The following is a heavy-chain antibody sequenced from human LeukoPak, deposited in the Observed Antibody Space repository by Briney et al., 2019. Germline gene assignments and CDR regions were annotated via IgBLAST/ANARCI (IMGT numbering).Heavy chain of an antibody. V-gene: IGHV4-4*07. J-gene: IGHJ4*02. D-gene: IGHD2-2*01. CDR3: ARMGEEYCSSTSCPFDY. CDR1: GGSISSYY. Sequence: SETLSLTCTVSGGSISSYYWSWIRQPAGKGLEWIGRIYTSGSTNYNPSLKSRVTMSVDTSKNQFSLKLSSVTAADTAVYYCARMGEEYCSSTSCPFDYWGRGTLVTVSS. CDR2: IYTSGST.